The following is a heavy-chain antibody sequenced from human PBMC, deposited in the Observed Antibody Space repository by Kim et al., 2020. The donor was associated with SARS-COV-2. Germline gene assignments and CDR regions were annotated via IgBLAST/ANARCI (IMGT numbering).Heavy chain of an antibody. D-gene: IGHD3-16*01. CDR2: IYYTGTT. CDR1: GGSITSYY. CDR3: AREGGRSFDI. V-gene: IGHV4-59*12. J-gene: IGHJ3*02. Sequence: SETLSLTCTVSGGSITSYYWSWIRQPPGKGLEWIGYIYYTGTTEYNPSVKSRVKLSVDTSKNQFSLNLTSVTAADTAVYYCAREGGRSFDIWGQGTTVTV.